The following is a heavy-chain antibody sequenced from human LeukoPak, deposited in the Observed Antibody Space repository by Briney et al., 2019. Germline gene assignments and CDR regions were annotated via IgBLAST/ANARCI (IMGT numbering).Heavy chain of an antibody. CDR3: AREGGCSSSWYSVFDY. V-gene: IGHV1-69*04. CDR1: GGTFSSYA. CDR2: IIPILGIA. Sequence: SVKVSCKASGGTFSSYAISWVRQAPGQGLEWMGRIIPILGIANYAQKFQGRVTITADKSTSTAYMELSSLRSEDTAVYYCAREGGCSSSWYSVFDYWGQGTLVTVSS. J-gene: IGHJ4*02. D-gene: IGHD6-13*01.